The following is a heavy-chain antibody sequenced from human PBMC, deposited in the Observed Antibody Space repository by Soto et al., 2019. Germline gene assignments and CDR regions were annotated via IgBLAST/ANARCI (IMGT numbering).Heavy chain of an antibody. Sequence: GESLKISCKGSGYTFTSYWIGWVRQMPGKGLEWMGIINPGDSDIRYSTSFQGQVTISADKSITTAYLQWSSLKASDTAMYYCARHEASLGITYWGQGTLVTVS. CDR1: GYTFTSYW. CDR2: INPGDSDI. D-gene: IGHD3-10*01. J-gene: IGHJ4*02. CDR3: ARHEASLGITY. V-gene: IGHV5-51*01.